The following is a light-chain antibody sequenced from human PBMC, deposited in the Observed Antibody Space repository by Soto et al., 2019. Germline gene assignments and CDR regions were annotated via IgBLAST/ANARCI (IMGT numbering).Light chain of an antibody. V-gene: IGLV2-8*01. CDR1: SSDVGGYNY. CDR2: EVT. J-gene: IGLJ2*01. Sequence: QSALTQPPSASGSPGQSVTISCTGTSSDVGGYNYVSWYQQHPGKAPKLMIYEVTKRPSGVPDRFAGSKSGNTASLTVSGLQPEDAAYYYCSSYAGSNNLFGGGTKLTVL. CDR3: SSYAGSNNL.